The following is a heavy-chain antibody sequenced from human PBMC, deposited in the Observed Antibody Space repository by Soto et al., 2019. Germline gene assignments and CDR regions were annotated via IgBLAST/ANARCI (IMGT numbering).Heavy chain of an antibody. CDR1: GFTFSSYS. D-gene: IGHD3-10*01. Sequence: PGAALRLWCSASGFTFSSYSMNWVRQAPGKGLEWVSSISSSSSYIYYADSVKGRFTISRDNAKNSLYLQMNSLRAEHTAVYYCARDLRAYWGQGTLVTVSS. CDR3: ARDLRAY. CDR2: ISSSSSYI. J-gene: IGHJ4*02. V-gene: IGHV3-21*01.